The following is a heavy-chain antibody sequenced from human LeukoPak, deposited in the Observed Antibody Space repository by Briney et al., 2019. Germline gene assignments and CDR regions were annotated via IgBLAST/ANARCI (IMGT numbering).Heavy chain of an antibody. CDR3: ARAHCSGGRCYSYFDY. V-gene: IGHV4-4*07. CDR1: GGSISSYY. D-gene: IGHD2-15*01. Sequence: PSETLSLTCTVSGGSISSYYWSWIRQPAGKGLEWIGRIYTSGSTNYNPSLKSRVTMSVDTSKNQFSLKLSSVTAADTAVYYCARAHCSGGRCYSYFDYWGQGTLVTVSS. J-gene: IGHJ4*02. CDR2: IYTSGST.